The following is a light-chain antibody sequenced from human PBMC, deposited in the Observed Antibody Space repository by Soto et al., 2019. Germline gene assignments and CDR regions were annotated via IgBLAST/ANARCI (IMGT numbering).Light chain of an antibody. CDR1: SSNIGSHS. V-gene: IGLV1-47*01. J-gene: IGLJ3*02. CDR3: ATWDDSLSGRV. Sequence: QLVLTQPPSASGTPGQRVTISCSGSSSNIGSHSVSWYHQLPGTAPRLLIYRSDQRPSGVPDRFSGSKSGTSASLAISGLRSEDEADYYCATWDDSLSGRVFGGGTQLTVL. CDR2: RSD.